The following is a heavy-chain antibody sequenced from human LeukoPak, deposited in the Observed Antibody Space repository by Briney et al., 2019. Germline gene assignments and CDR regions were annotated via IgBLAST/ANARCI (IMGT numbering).Heavy chain of an antibody. D-gene: IGHD5-18*01. CDR1: GGTFSSYA. V-gene: IGHV1-69*13. CDR3: ARAYSYGPLFDY. Sequence: SVKVSCKASGGTFSSYAISWVRQAPGQGLEWMGGIIPIFGTANYAQKFQGRVTITADESTSTAYMELSSLRSEDTAVYYCARAYSYGPLFDYWGQGTLVTVSS. J-gene: IGHJ4*02. CDR2: IIPIFGTA.